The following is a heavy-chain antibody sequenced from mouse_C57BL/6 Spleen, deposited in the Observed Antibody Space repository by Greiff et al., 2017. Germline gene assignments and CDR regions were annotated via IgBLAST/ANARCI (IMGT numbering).Heavy chain of an antibody. J-gene: IGHJ1*03. CDR2: INPSNGGT. CDR1: GYTFTSYW. V-gene: IGHV1-53*01. CDR3: ARYFHYYGSSYWYFDV. Sequence: QVQLQQPGTELVKPGASVKLSCKASGYTFTSYWMHWVKQRPGQGLEWIGNINPSNGGTNYNEKFKSKATLTVDKSSSTAYMQLSSLTSEDSAVYYCARYFHYYGSSYWYFDVWGTGTTVTVSS. D-gene: IGHD1-1*01.